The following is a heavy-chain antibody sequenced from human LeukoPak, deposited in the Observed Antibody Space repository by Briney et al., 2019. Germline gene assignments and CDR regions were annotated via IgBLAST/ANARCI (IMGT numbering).Heavy chain of an antibody. CDR3: ASGLENYDSSGYYYVIPFDY. CDR2: IYYSGST. V-gene: IGHV4-59*12. J-gene: IGHJ4*02. D-gene: IGHD3-22*01. Sequence: PSETLSLTCTVSGGSISSYYWSWIRQPPGKGLEWIGYIYYSGSTYYNPSLKSRVTISVDTSKNQFSLKLSSVTAADTAVYYCASGLENYDSSGYYYVIPFDYWGQGTLVTVSS. CDR1: GGSISSYY.